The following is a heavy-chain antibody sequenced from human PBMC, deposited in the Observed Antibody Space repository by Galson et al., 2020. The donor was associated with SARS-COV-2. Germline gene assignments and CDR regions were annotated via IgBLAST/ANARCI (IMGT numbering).Heavy chain of an antibody. Sequence: ASVKVSCKASGYTFTSYGISWVRQAPGQGLEWMGWISAYNGNTNYAQKLQGRVTMTTDTSTSTAYMELRSLISDDTAVYYCARVPGPYYYGSGSYGDYYYYGMDVWGQGTTVTVSS. CDR1: GYTFTSYG. CDR3: ARVPGPYYYGSGSYGDYYYYGMDV. D-gene: IGHD3-10*01. J-gene: IGHJ6*02. CDR2: ISAYNGNT. V-gene: IGHV1-18*01.